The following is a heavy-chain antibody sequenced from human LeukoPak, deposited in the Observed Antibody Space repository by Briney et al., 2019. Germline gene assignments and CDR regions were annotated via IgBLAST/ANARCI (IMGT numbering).Heavy chain of an antibody. Sequence: GASVKVSCKASGYTFTGYYMHWVRQAPGQGLEWMGWINPNSGGTNYAQKFQARVTMTRDTSISTAYMELSSLRSDDTAVYYCAMASNANDYGARGAFDIWGQGTMVTVSS. J-gene: IGHJ3*02. CDR3: AMASNANDYGARGAFDI. CDR1: GYTFTGYY. V-gene: IGHV1-2*02. CDR2: INPNSGGT. D-gene: IGHD4-17*01.